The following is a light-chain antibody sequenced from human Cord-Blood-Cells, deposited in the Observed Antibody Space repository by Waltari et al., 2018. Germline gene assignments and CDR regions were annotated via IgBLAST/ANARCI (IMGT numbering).Light chain of an antibody. CDR1: SSNIGSNY. J-gene: IGLJ3*02. Sequence: QSVLTQPPSASGTPGQRVTISCSGSSSNIGSNYVYWYQQLPGTAPKLLIYRNKQRPSAVPDRFSGSKSGTSASLAISGRRSEDEADYYCAAWDDSLSGWVFGGGTKLTVL. CDR3: AAWDDSLSGWV. CDR2: RNK. V-gene: IGLV1-47*01.